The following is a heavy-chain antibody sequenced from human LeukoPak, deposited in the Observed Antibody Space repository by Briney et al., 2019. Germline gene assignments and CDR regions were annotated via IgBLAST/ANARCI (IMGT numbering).Heavy chain of an antibody. Sequence: GGSLRLSCAASGFTFSSHWMHWVRQVPGEGLVWVSSIDSDGSTTNYADSVKGRCTISKDNAKNSLYLQMNSLRAEDTAVYYCARDCSSTSCYPYYYYMDVWGKGTTVTVSS. CDR1: GFTFSSHW. D-gene: IGHD2-2*01. CDR2: IDSDGSTT. CDR3: ARDCSSTSCYPYYYYMDV. V-gene: IGHV3-74*01. J-gene: IGHJ6*03.